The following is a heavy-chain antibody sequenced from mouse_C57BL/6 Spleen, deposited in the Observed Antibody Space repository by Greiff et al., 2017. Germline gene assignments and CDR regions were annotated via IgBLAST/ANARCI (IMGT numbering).Heavy chain of an antibody. CDR3: ARSYYSNLYYFDY. CDR2: IDPANGNT. Sequence: EVQLQESVAELVRPGASVKLSCTASGFNIKNTYMHWVKQRPKQGLEWIGRIDPANGNTKYAPKFQGKATITADTSSNTAYLQLSSLTSEDTAIYYCARSYYSNLYYFDYWGQGTTLTVSS. CDR1: GFNIKNTY. D-gene: IGHD2-5*01. J-gene: IGHJ2*01. V-gene: IGHV14-3*01.